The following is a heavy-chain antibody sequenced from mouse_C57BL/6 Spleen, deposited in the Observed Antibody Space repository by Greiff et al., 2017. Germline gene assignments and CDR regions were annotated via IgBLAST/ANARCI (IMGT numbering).Heavy chain of an antibody. V-gene: IGHV1-9*01. CDR2: ILPGSGST. J-gene: IGHJ1*03. CDR3: ARNYGSSYYFDV. CDR1: GYTFTGYW. Sequence: QVQLQQSGAELMKPGASVKLSCKATGYTFTGYWIEWVKQRPGHGLEWIGEILPGSGSTNYNEKFKGKATFTADTSSNPAYMQLSSLTTEDSAIYYCARNYGSSYYFDVWGTGTTVTVSS. D-gene: IGHD1-1*01.